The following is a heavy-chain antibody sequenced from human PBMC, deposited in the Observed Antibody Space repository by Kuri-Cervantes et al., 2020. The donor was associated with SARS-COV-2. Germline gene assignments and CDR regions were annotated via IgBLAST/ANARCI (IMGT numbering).Heavy chain of an antibody. D-gene: IGHD7-27*01. CDR1: GFTFSSYA. V-gene: IGHV3-30-3*01. Sequence: GESLKISCAASGFTFSSYAMHWVRQAPGKGLEWVAVISYDGSNKYYADSVKGRFTISRDNSKNTLYLQMNSLRAEDTAVYYCARDRYWGPQYYYYMDVWGKGTTVTVSS. J-gene: IGHJ6*03. CDR2: ISYDGSNK. CDR3: ARDRYWGPQYYYYMDV.